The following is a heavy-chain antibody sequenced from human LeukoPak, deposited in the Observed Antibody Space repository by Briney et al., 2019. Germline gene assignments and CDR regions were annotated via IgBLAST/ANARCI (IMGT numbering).Heavy chain of an antibody. Sequence: GGSLRLSCAASGFTCSTYAMNWVRQVPGKGLEWISYISSSRGNAIHYADSVRGRFTISRDDAKNSLYLQMYSLRVEDTAVYYCAGGHDESYYFDYWGQGTLVTVSS. CDR3: AGGHDESYYFDY. J-gene: IGHJ4*02. CDR1: GFTCSTYA. V-gene: IGHV3-48*04. CDR2: ISSSRGNAI. D-gene: IGHD3-16*01.